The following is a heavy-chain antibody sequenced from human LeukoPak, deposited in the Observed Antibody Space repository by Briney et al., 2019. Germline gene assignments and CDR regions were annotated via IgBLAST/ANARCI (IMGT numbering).Heavy chain of an antibody. Sequence: AGGSLRLSCAASGFTFSGYNLNWVRQVPGKGLEWLSSISATGSYIFYTGSVKGRFTISRDNTKNSLYLQMSSLRVEDTAVYYCARMGSALEVGANAFDIWGPGTMVTVSS. J-gene: IGHJ3*02. V-gene: IGHV3-21*01. CDR2: ISATGSYI. CDR1: GFTFSGYN. D-gene: IGHD2-15*01. CDR3: ARMGSALEVGANAFDI.